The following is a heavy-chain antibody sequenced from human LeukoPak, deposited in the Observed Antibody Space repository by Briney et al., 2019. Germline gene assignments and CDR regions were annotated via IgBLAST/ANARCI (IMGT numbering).Heavy chain of an antibody. D-gene: IGHD6-13*01. J-gene: IGHJ4*02. CDR3: ARAAAAAPIDY. V-gene: IGHV4-34*01. Sequence: SETLSLTCAVYGGSFSGYYWSWIRQPPGKGLEWIGEINHSGSTNCNPSLKSRVTISVDTSKNQFSLKLSSVTAADTAVYYCARAAAAAPIDYWGQGTLVTVSS. CDR1: GGSFSGYY. CDR2: INHSGST.